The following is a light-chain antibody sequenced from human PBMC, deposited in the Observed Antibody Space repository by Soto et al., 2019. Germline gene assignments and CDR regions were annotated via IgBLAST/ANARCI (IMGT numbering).Light chain of an antibody. CDR2: GAS. CDR3: QQYGRSSWT. V-gene: IGKV3-20*01. Sequence: EIVLTQSPGTLSLSPGERATLSCRAGQSVSSSYLAWYQQKSGQAPRLLSYGASNRATGIPDRFSGSGSGTDFNLTISRLEPGDFAVYYCQQYGRSSWTFGQGTKVDIK. CDR1: QSVSSSY. J-gene: IGKJ1*01.